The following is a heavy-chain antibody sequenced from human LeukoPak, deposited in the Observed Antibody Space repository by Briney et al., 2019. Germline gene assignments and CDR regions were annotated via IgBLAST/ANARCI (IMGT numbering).Heavy chain of an antibody. CDR1: GGSFSGYY. V-gene: IGHV4-34*01. D-gene: IGHD5-18*01. Sequence: SETLSLTCAVYGGSFSGYYWSWIRQPPGKGLEWIGEINHSGSTNYNPSLKSRVTISVDTSKNQFSLKLSSVTAADTAVYYCARGEYNYGRDWFDPWGQGTLVTVSS. CDR3: ARGEYNYGRDWFDP. CDR2: INHSGST. J-gene: IGHJ5*02.